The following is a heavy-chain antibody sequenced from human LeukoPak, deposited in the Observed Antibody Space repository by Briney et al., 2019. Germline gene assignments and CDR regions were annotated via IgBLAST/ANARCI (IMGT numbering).Heavy chain of an antibody. CDR2: ISDDGSYT. D-gene: IGHD2-21*01. J-gene: IGHJ4*02. CDR1: GFSFSSHW. V-gene: IGHV3-74*01. CDR3: ASFGISWRPSY. Sequence: GGSLRLSCAASGFSFSSHWVHWVRQPPGKGLVWVSCISDDGSYTSNVDSVKGRFSISRDNVNNRLYLHMNSLRAEDTAVYYCASFGISWRPSYWGQGTLVTVSS.